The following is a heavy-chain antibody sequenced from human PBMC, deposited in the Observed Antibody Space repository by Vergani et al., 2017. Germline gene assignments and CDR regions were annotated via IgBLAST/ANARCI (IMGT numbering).Heavy chain of an antibody. D-gene: IGHD2-8*02. CDR2: IYSTGST. Sequence: QVQLEESGPGLVKPSETLSLTCTVSGGSFNTYYWSWIRQSPGKGLEWIGYIYSTGSTNYNPSLNSRVPMSVDTSKNQFSLKLRSVTAADTALYFGARVMYRDEAATGDRIEGIDIWGQGTMVTISS. CDR1: GGSFNTYY. J-gene: IGHJ5*02. CDR3: ARVMYRDEAATGDRIEGIDI. V-gene: IGHV4-59*13.